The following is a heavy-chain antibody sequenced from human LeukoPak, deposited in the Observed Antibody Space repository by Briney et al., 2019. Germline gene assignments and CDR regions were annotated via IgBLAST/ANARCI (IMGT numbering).Heavy chain of an antibody. CDR3: AKSGSRETADY. Sequence: GGSLRLSCAASGFTFSSDAMSWVRQTPGKGLECVSTIRGSDSRTYYADSVKGRFTISRDNSTNTLYLQMNSLRAGDTAVYYCAKSGSRETADYWGQGTLVTVSS. CDR2: IRGSDSRT. J-gene: IGHJ4*02. CDR1: GFTFSSDA. D-gene: IGHD5-18*01. V-gene: IGHV3-23*01.